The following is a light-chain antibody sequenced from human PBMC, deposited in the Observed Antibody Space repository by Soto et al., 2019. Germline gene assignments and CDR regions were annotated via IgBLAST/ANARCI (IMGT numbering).Light chain of an antibody. CDR2: WTS. CDR3: QQDWRDPT. Sequence: DIVMTQSPDSLAVSLGERVTIMCKSDQSIFHTSDRMNCLAWYQQKPGQPLRLLLYWTSIRESGVHDLFSGSGCGTDFALTISRLSAEDVAVYYWQQDWRDPTFGQGTKVDIK. V-gene: IGKV4-1*01. CDR1: QSIFHTSDRMNC. J-gene: IGKJ1*01.